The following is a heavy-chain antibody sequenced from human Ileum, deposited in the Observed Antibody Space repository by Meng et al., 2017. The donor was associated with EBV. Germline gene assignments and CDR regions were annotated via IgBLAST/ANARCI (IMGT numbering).Heavy chain of an antibody. CDR1: GDSVSSDKTA. CDR2: TYRRSRWYY. Sequence: QLQWQESGLGLVRPWQGLSLSGAISGDSVSSDKTAWNWIRQSPARGLEWLGRTYRRSRWYYDYALSVKSRINISPDTFKNQVSLQLNSVTDEDTGIYYCATSRIAKFDRWGQGTLVTVSS. CDR3: ATSRIAKFDR. J-gene: IGHJ5*02. V-gene: IGHV6-1*01.